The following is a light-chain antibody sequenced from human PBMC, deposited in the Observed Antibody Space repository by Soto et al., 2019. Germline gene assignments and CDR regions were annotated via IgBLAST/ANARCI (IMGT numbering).Light chain of an antibody. V-gene: IGKV3-20*01. CDR2: AAY. CDR1: QSIRNS. J-gene: IGKJ2*01. Sequence: EIVLTQSPGTLSLSPGERATLSCRASQSIRNSLAWYQQRPCQSPSLLLYAAYSRATGVPDRFSGGGSATDCTLTVSRLEPEDFAVYDCQQDGGSPRTFGQGTTLEIK. CDR3: QQDGGSPRT.